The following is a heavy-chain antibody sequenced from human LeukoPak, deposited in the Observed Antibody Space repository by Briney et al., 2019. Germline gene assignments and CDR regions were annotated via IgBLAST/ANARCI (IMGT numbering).Heavy chain of an antibody. J-gene: IGHJ4*02. Sequence: PSETLSLTCTVSGGSISSSSYYWGWIRQPPGKGLEWIGSIYYSGSTYYNPSLKSRVTISVDTSKNQFSLKLTSVTAADTAVYYCARRRSGSSSSYGYWGQGTQVTVSS. CDR2: IYYSGST. V-gene: IGHV4-39*01. D-gene: IGHD6-6*01. CDR1: GGSISSSSYY. CDR3: ARRRSGSSSSYGY.